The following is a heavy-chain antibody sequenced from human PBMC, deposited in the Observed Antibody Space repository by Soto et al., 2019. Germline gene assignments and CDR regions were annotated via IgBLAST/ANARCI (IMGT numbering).Heavy chain of an antibody. CDR1: GGSISSGGYS. J-gene: IGHJ6*02. Sequence: QLQLQESGSGLVKPSQTLSLTCAVSGGSISSGGYSWSWIRQPPGKGLEWIGYIYHSGSTYYNPSLKSRITISVDRSKNQFSLKLSSVTAADTAVYYCARVAVFQGYGMDVWGQGTTVTVSS. CDR2: IYHSGST. V-gene: IGHV4-30-2*01. CDR3: ARVAVFQGYGMDV. D-gene: IGHD2-21*01.